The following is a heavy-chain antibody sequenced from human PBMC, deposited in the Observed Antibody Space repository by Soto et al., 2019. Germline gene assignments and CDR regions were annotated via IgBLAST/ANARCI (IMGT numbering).Heavy chain of an antibody. V-gene: IGHV3-21*01. Sequence: EVQLVESGGGLVKPGGSLRLSCAASGFTFRTYSMNWVRQAPGKGLEWVASLSSGGSYISHADSVKGRFTISRDNAKNSLSLQIHHLRAEDTAVYYCATTMRITPAMDVWGKGTTVTVSS. J-gene: IGHJ6*04. CDR2: LSSGGSYI. D-gene: IGHD1-20*01. CDR1: GFTFRTYS. CDR3: ATTMRITPAMDV.